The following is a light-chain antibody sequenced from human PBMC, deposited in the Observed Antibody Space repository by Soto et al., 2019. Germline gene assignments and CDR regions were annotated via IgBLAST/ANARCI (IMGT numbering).Light chain of an antibody. CDR3: QHYKSYPWT. CDR2: DAS. CDR1: QSISMF. J-gene: IGKJ1*01. Sequence: DIQMTRSPSTLSASVGDRVTITCRASQSISMFLAWYQQKPGKAPKLLIYDASNSESGVPSRFSGSGSGTEFSLTISNLQPDDFATYYCQHYKSYPWTFGQGTKVDIK. V-gene: IGKV1-5*01.